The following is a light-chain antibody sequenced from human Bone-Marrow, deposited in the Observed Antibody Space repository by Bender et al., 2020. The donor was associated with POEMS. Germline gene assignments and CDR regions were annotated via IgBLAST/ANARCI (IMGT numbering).Light chain of an antibody. CDR3: CAYAGGKRV. CDR1: RSDVGGYKF. Sequence: QSALTQPPSASGSPGQSVTISCTGTRSDVGGYKFVSWYQQYPGKAPKLLIYEVNQRPSGVPDRFSGAKSGNTASLTVSGLLAEDEAEYYCCAYAGGKRVFGGGTRLTVL. V-gene: IGLV2-8*01. J-gene: IGLJ3*02. CDR2: EVN.